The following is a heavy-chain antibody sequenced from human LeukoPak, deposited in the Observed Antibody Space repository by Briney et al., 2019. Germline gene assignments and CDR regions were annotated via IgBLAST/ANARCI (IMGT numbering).Heavy chain of an antibody. J-gene: IGHJ6*03. CDR3: ARDLGYSSGWTPSHYYYYYMDV. V-gene: IGHV4-4*07. CDR2: IYTSGST. D-gene: IGHD6-19*01. Sequence: PSETLSLTCTVSGGSISSYYWSWIRQPAGKGLEWIGRIYTSGSTNYNPSLKSRVTMSVDTSKNQFSLKLSSVTAADTAVYYCARDLGYSSGWTPSHYYYYYMDVWGKGTTVTISS. CDR1: GGSISSYY.